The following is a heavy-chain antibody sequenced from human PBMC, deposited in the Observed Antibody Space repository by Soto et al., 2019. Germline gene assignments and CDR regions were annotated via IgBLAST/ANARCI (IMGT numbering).Heavy chain of an antibody. CDR3: ARGIKNYYGVDV. J-gene: IGHJ6*02. CDR2: INSNGTTT. V-gene: IGHV3-74*01. Sequence: GGSLRLSCAASGFTFRSYSMNWVRQAPGKGPVWVSCINSNGTTTNYAESVTGRFTISRDNAKNTVYLQMNSLRAEDTAVYYCARGIKNYYGVDVWGQGTTVTVSS. CDR1: GFTFRSYS.